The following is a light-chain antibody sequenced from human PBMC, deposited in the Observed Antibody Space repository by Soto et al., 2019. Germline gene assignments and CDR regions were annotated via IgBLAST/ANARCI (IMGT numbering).Light chain of an antibody. CDR3: QQYGSSPLS. Sequence: EIVLTQSPGTLSLSPGERATLSCRASQSVSSSYLAWYQQKPGKAPRLLFYGASSRATGIPDRFRGSGSGTDFTLTISSLEPEDFAAYYCQQYGSSPLSFGGGTKVEIK. CDR2: GAS. V-gene: IGKV3-20*01. CDR1: QSVSSSY. J-gene: IGKJ4*01.